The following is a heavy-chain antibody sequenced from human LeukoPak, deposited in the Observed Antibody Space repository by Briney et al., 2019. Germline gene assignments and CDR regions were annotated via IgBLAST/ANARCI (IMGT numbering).Heavy chain of an antibody. CDR2: ISSSSSYT. V-gene: IGHV3-11*06. J-gene: IGHJ4*02. CDR1: GSTFSDYY. Sequence: GGSLRLSCAASGSTFSDYYMSWIRQAPGKGLEWVSYISSSSSYTNYADSVKGRFTISRDNAKNSLYLQMNSLRAEDTAIYYCACGGIVVAGTLGYWGQGILVTVSS. D-gene: IGHD6-19*01. CDR3: ACGGIVVAGTLGY.